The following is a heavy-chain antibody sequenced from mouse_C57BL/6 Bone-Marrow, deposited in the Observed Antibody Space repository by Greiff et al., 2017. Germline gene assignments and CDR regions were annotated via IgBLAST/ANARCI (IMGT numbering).Heavy chain of an antibody. D-gene: IGHD1-1*01. V-gene: IGHV1-64*01. Sequence: QVQLQQPGAELVKPGASVKLSCKASGYTFTSYWMHWVKQRPGQGLEWIGMIHPNSGSTNYNEKFKSKATLTVDKSSSTAYMQLSSLTSEDAVVYYCARWAYGSSLYGYIDVWGTGSTVTVSS. CDR1: GYTFTSYW. J-gene: IGHJ1*03. CDR2: IHPNSGST. CDR3: ARWAYGSSLYGYIDV.